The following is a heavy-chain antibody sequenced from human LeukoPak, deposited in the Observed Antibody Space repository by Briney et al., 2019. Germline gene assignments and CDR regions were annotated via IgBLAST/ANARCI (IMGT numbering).Heavy chain of an antibody. CDR1: GYTFTSYA. Sequence: ASVKVSCKASGYTFTSYAMNWVRQAPGQGLEWMGWIHTNTGNPTYAQGFTGRFVFSLDTSVSTAYLQISSLKAEDTAVYYCARRLRIGRGAYDSRLLSWGQGTLVTVSS. V-gene: IGHV7-4-1*02. CDR3: ARRLRIGRGAYDSRLLS. J-gene: IGHJ5*02. CDR2: IHTNTGNP. D-gene: IGHD5-24*01.